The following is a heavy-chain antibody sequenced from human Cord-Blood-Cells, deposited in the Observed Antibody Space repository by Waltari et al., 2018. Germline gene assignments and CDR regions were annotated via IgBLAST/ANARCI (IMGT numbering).Heavy chain of an antibody. CDR3: AREYSSGWFDY. CDR2: IYYSGST. CDR1: GGAISSYY. Sequence: QVQLQESGPGLVKPSETLSRTCTGSGGAISSYYWSWIRQPPGKGLEWIGYIYYSGSTNYNPSLKSRVTISVDTSKNQFSLKLSSVTAADTAVYYCAREYSSGWFDYWGQGTLVTVSS. V-gene: IGHV4-59*01. J-gene: IGHJ4*02. D-gene: IGHD6-19*01.